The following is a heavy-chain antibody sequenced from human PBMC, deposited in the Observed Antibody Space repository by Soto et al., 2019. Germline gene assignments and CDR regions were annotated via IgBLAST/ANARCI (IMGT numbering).Heavy chain of an antibody. J-gene: IGHJ3*02. V-gene: IGHV3-11*01. Sequence: PGGSLRLPCAASGFTFRDHYMSWIRQAPGKGLQWVSYISGSGNTIYYADSVRGRFTISRDNAKNSLYLQMNSLTAEDTAVYYCARGLRSSSWYDGFLIWGQGTMVTVSS. CDR1: GFTFRDHY. CDR2: ISGSGNTI. CDR3: ARGLRSSSWYDGFLI. D-gene: IGHD6-13*01.